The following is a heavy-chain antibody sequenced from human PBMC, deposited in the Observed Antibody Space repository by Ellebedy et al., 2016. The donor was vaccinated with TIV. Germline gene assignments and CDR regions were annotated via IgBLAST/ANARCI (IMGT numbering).Heavy chain of an antibody. CDR3: ATEGLVGAADY. CDR2: INSDGSRS. D-gene: IGHD1-26*01. Sequence: GESLKISCAASGFTFSSSWMHWVRQAPGKGLVWVSYINSDGSRSNYADSVKGRFTISRDNAKNTLFLQMNSLSAEDTAVYYCATEGLVGAADYWGQGTLVTVSS. J-gene: IGHJ4*02. CDR1: GFTFSSSW. V-gene: IGHV3-74*01.